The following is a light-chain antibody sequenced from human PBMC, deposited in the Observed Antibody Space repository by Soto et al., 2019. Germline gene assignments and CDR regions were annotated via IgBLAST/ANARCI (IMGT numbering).Light chain of an antibody. Sequence: ALTQPAAVSGSLGQSITISCSGSGSDIGNYNLVSWYQQQPGKVPRLIIYEVNKGPSGVSNRFSGSKSGNTASLTISDLQPDDECLYYCCSYAGSSLWMFGGGTKVTVL. J-gene: IGLJ3*02. CDR3: CSYAGSSLWM. CDR2: EVN. V-gene: IGLV2-23*02. CDR1: GSDIGNYNL.